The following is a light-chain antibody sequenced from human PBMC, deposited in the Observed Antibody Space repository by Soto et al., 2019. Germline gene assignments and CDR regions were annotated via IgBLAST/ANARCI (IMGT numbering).Light chain of an antibody. CDR2: TTN. J-gene: IGLJ2*01. CDR1: SGSVSASYY. CDR3: VLYMGSGILV. Sequence: QTVVTQEPSFSVSPGGTVTLTCGLTSGSVSASYYPSWYQQTPRQAPRTLIYTTNTRSSGVPVRFSGSILGNKAALTITGAQEDDESDYYCVLYMGSGILVFGGGTKVTVL. V-gene: IGLV8-61*01.